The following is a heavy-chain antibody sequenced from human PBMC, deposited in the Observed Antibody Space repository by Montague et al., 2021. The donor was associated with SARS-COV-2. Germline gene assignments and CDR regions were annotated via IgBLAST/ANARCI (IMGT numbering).Heavy chain of an antibody. V-gene: IGHV4-4*02. CDR2: IYHSGST. CDR1: GGSISSSHW. J-gene: IGHJ2*01. Sequence: SETLSLTCAVSGGSISSSHWWSWVRQPPGKGLEWIGEIYHSGSTNYNPSLKSRVTISIDKSKNQLSLKLSSVTAADTAVYYCAREFRTYGYGGQYWYFDLWGRGALVTVSS. CDR3: AREFRTYGYGGQYWYFDL. D-gene: IGHD3-10*01.